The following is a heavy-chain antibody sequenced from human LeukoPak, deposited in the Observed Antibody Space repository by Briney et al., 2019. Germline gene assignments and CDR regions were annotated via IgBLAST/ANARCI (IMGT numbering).Heavy chain of an antibody. V-gene: IGHV3-53*01. CDR3: AGSPYTGYSSGWRRFDY. CDR1: GFTVSSNH. J-gene: IGHJ4*02. Sequence: GGSLRLSCAASGFTVSSNHMSWVRQAPGKGLEWVSVIYSGGSTYYADSVKGRFTISRDNSKNTLYLQMNSLRAEDTAVYYCAGSPYTGYSSGWRRFDYWGQGTLVTVSS. CDR2: IYSGGST. D-gene: IGHD6-19*01.